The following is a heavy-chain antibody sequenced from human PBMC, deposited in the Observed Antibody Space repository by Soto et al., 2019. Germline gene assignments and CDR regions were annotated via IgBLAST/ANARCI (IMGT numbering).Heavy chain of an antibody. CDR2: IIPIFGTA. V-gene: IGHV1-69*13. J-gene: IGHJ6*02. CDR3: ARAAVLRYFDWLNPNKYGMDV. Sequence: SVKVSCKASGGTFSSYAISWVRQAPGQGLEWMGGIIPIFGTANYAQKFQGRVTITADESTSTAYMELSSLRSEDTAVYYCARAAVLRYFDWLNPNKYGMDVWGQGTTVTVSS. D-gene: IGHD3-9*01. CDR1: GGTFSSYA.